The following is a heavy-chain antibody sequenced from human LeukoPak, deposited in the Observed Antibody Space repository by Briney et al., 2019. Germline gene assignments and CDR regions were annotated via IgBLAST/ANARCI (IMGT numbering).Heavy chain of an antibody. J-gene: IGHJ5*02. CDR3: ARDGDLVLSWFDP. V-gene: IGHV3-11*04. D-gene: IGHD3-16*02. CDR1: GFTFSDYY. CDR2: ISSSGSTI. Sequence: GGSLRLSCAASGFTFSDYYMSWIRQAPGKGLEWVSYISSSGSTISYADSVKGRFSISRDNAKNSLYLQMNSLRAEDTAVYYCARDGDLVLSWFDPWGQGTLVTVSS.